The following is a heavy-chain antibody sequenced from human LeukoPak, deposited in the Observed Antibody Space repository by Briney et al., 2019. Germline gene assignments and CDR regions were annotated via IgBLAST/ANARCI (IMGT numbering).Heavy chain of an antibody. CDR1: GFTFSSYA. J-gene: IGHJ4*02. CDR2: ISSSGSTI. D-gene: IGHD5-18*01. V-gene: IGHV3-48*03. Sequence: GGSLRLSCAASGFTFSSYAMNWVRQAPGKGLEWVSYISSSGSTIYYSDSVKGRFTISRDNAKNSLYLQMNSLRAEDTAVYYCARVGYSYGLDYFDYWGQGNLVTVSS. CDR3: ARVGYSYGLDYFDY.